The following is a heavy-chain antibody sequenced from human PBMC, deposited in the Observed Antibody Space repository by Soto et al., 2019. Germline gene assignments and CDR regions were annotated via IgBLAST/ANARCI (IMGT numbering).Heavy chain of an antibody. CDR3: ARDQSGYSYGVLGY. CDR2: IIPIFGTA. D-gene: IGHD5-18*01. V-gene: IGHV1-69*13. J-gene: IGHJ4*02. CDR1: GGTLSSYA. Sequence: GASVKVSCKASGGTLSSYAISWVRQAPGQGLEWMGGIIPIFGTANYAQKFQGRVTITADESTSTAYMELSSLRSEDTAVYYCARDQSGYSYGVLGYWGQGTLVTVSS.